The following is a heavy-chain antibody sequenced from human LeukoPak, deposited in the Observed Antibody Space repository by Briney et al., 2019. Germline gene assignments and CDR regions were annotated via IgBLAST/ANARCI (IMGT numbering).Heavy chain of an antibody. Sequence: SETLSLTCAVYGRSFSGYYWSWIRQTPGKGLEWIGEINHSGSTNYNPSLKSRVTISVDTSKNQFSLKLSSVTAADTAVYYCASRYYYDSSGYYNWFDPWGQGTLVTVSS. V-gene: IGHV4-34*01. D-gene: IGHD3-22*01. J-gene: IGHJ5*02. CDR1: GRSFSGYY. CDR2: INHSGST. CDR3: ASRYYYDSSGYYNWFDP.